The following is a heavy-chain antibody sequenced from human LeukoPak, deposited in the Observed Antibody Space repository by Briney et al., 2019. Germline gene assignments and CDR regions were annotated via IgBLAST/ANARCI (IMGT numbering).Heavy chain of an antibody. Sequence: GESLKISCKGFGSSFISSWSAWLRQMPGKGLEWMGIIYPGDSDTRYSPSFQGQVTISADKSISTAYLQWSSLKASDTAMYYCARLSCSGGSCYSDYYGMDVWGQGTTVTVSS. CDR3: ARLSCSGGSCYSDYYGMDV. V-gene: IGHV5-51*01. CDR1: GSSFISSW. CDR2: IYPGDSDT. J-gene: IGHJ6*02. D-gene: IGHD2-15*01.